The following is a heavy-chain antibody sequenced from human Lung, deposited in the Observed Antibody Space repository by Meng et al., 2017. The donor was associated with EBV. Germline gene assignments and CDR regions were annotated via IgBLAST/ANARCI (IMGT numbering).Heavy chain of an antibody. CDR1: GGSISSSNW. D-gene: IGHD2-2*01. J-gene: IGHJ4*02. Sequence: GHLAESGPGRVKPSGTLSLTCAVSGGSISSSNWWSWVRQPPGKGLEWIGEIYHSGSTNYNPSLKSRVTISVDKSKNQFSLKLSSVTAADTAVYYCASGRKYCSSTSCYGQFDYWGQGTLVTVSS. CDR2: IYHSGST. CDR3: ASGRKYCSSTSCYGQFDY. V-gene: IGHV4-4*02.